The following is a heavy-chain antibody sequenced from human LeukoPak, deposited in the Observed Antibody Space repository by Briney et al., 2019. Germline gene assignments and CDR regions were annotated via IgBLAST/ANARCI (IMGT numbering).Heavy chain of an antibody. CDR1: GFTFSSYA. Sequence: TGGSLRLSCAASGFTFSSYAMSWVRQAPGKGLEWVSAISGSGGSTYYADSVKGRFTISRDNSKNTLYLQMNSLRAEDTAVYYCAKTYYDFWSGYSYYFDYWGRGTLVTVSS. CDR2: ISGSGGST. J-gene: IGHJ4*02. V-gene: IGHV3-23*01. D-gene: IGHD3-3*01. CDR3: AKTYYDFWSGYSYYFDY.